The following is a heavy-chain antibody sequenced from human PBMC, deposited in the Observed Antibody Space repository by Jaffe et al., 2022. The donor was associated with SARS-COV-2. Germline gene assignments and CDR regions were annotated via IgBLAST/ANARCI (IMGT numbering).Heavy chain of an antibody. Sequence: QLQLVESGGGVVQPGKSLRLSCAASGFTFSSYGMHWVRQAPGKGLDWVAIMSFDGSTEYYAESVKGRFTIYRDNSEHTLYLHMSSLRPEDTAVYFCARGGAYNLYTYYGLDVWGPGTTVTVSS. V-gene: IGHV3-30*03. CDR1: GFTFSSYG. CDR2: MSFDGSTE. J-gene: IGHJ6*02. D-gene: IGHD1-1*01. CDR3: ARGGAYNLYTYYGLDV.